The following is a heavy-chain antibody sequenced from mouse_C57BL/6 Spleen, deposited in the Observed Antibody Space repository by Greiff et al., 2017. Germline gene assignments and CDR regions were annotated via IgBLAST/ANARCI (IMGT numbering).Heavy chain of an antibody. CDR2: INPGSGGT. CDR3: ARNYYGSSPTFDV. V-gene: IGHV1-54*01. J-gene: IGHJ1*03. D-gene: IGHD1-1*01. Sequence: VQLQQSGAELVRPGTSVKVSCKASGYAFTNYLIEWVKQRPGQGLEWIGVINPGSGGTNYNEKFKGKATLTADKSSSTAYMQLSSLTSEDSAVYVCARNYYGSSPTFDVWGTGTTVTVSS. CDR1: GYAFTNYL.